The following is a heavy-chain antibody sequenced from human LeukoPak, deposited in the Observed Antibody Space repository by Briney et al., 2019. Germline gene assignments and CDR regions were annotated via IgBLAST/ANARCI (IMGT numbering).Heavy chain of an antibody. J-gene: IGHJ6*02. CDR2: IWYSGDT. V-gene: IGHV4-59*01. D-gene: IGHD4-11*01. Sequence: TLSLXXTVSGGSXSSSSWSWVRQAPGKRLEWIGFIWYSGDTDYNPSLRSRVTISVDTSKNQFSLKLNSVTAADTAVYYCARDDHSPHYHYAMGVWGQGITVTVSS. CDR3: ARDDHSPHYHYAMGV. CDR1: GGSXSSSS.